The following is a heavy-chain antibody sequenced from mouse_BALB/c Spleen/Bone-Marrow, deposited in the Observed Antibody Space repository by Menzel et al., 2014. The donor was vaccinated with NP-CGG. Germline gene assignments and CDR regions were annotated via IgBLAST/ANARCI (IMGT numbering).Heavy chain of an antibody. Sequence: QVQLQQSGAELVKPGASVKLSCKASGYTFTSYWMHWVKQRPGQGLEWIGEINPSNGRTNYNEKFKSKATLTVDKSSSTAYMQLSSLTSEDSAVYYCALCYYGSPDYWGQGTTLTVSS. CDR1: GYTFTSYW. D-gene: IGHD1-1*01. V-gene: IGHV1S81*02. CDR3: ALCYYGSPDY. CDR2: INPSNGRT. J-gene: IGHJ2*01.